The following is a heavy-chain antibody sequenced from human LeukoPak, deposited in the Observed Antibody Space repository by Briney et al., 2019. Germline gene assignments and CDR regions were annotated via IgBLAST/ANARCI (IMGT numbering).Heavy chain of an antibody. D-gene: IGHD1-26*01. Sequence: SVTVSCTASGGTFSSYTISWVRQAPGQGLEWMGRIIPILGIANYAQKFQGRVTITADKSTSTAYMELSSLRSEDTAVYYCARDIGGSYPAADYWGQGTLVTVSS. CDR3: ARDIGGSYPAADY. CDR1: GGTFSSYT. CDR2: IIPILGIA. V-gene: IGHV1-69*04. J-gene: IGHJ4*02.